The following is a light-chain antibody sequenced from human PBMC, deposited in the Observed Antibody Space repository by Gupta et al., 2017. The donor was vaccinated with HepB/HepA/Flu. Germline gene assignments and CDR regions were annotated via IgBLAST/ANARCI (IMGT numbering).Light chain of an antibody. J-gene: IGLJ3*02. CDR1: KLGNKF. V-gene: IGLV3-1*01. CDR2: QDT. Sequence: YELTQPPSVSVSPGQTASITCSADKLGNKFVCWYHQRPGQSPVLVIYQDTKRPSGIPERLSGSNSGNTATLTITGTQAADEGSYYCQAWDSGTVLFGEGTKLAVL. CDR3: QAWDSGTVL.